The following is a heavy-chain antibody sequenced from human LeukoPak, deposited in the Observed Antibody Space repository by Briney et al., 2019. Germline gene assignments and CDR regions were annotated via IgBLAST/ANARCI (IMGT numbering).Heavy chain of an antibody. J-gene: IGHJ4*02. V-gene: IGHV3-30*02. CDR3: TYAPPEYNFDY. D-gene: IGHD2/OR15-2a*01. Sequence: PGGSLRLSCAASGFTFRSSGMHWVRQAPGKGLEWVAFIRYDGTNEYYADSVKGRFTISRDNSKNTLYLQMNSLRDEDTAVYYCTYAPPEYNFDYWGQGTLVTVSS. CDR2: IRYDGTNE. CDR1: GFTFRSSG.